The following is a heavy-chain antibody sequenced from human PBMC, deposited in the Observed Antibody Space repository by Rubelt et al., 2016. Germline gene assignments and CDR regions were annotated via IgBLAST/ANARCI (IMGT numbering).Heavy chain of an antibody. CDR2: IVPIFGTA. Sequence: VQLVQSGAEVKKPGSSVKVSCKASGGTFSSYGISWVRQAPGQGLEWMGGIVPIFGTANYAQTYQGRVTITADESTGAANRRHSRLTSDDAGVYYCTRDSEGGSGWFDHWGQGTLVTVSS. V-gene: IGHV1-69*01. CDR3: TRDSEGGSGWFDH. D-gene: IGHD3-10*01. J-gene: IGHJ5*02. CDR1: GGTFSSYG.